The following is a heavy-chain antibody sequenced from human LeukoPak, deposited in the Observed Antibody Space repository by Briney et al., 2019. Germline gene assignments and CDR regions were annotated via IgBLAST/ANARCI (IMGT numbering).Heavy chain of an antibody. CDR1: GFTFSSYS. Sequence: GGSLRLSCAASGFTFSSYSMNWVRQAPGKGLDWVSYISTSSSTIYYADSVKGRFTISRDNAKNSLYLQMNSLRAEDTAVYYCARWDTGNYYGPDAFDIWGQGTMVTVSS. D-gene: IGHD1-26*01. V-gene: IGHV3-48*04. J-gene: IGHJ3*02. CDR2: ISTSSSTI. CDR3: ARWDTGNYYGPDAFDI.